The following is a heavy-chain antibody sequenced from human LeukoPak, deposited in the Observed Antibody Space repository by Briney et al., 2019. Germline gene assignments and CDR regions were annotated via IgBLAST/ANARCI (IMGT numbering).Heavy chain of an antibody. CDR2: IYYSGST. J-gene: IGHJ4*02. CDR1: GGSISSYY. CDR3: ARGDILTGYYVLDY. D-gene: IGHD3-9*01. V-gene: IGHV4-59*01. Sequence: PSETLSLTCTVSGGSISSYYWSWIRQPPGKGLEWIGYIYYSGSTNYNPFLKSRVTISVDTSKNQFSLKLSSVTAADTAVYYCARGDILTGYYVLDYWGQGTLVTVSS.